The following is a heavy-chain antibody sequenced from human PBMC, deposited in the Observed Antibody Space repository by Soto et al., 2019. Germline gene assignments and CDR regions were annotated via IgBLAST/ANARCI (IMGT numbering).Heavy chain of an antibody. CDR2: INPNSGGT. J-gene: IGHJ6*02. V-gene: IGHV1-2*02. CDR1: VYTFTCYY. CDR3: ARKRGRGVTYYYYGMDV. D-gene: IGHD3-10*01. Sequence: XSVKVYCKASVYTFTCYYMHWVRQAPGQGLEWMGWINPNSGGTNYAQKFQGRVTMTRDTSISTAYMEPSRLRSDDTAVYYCARKRGRGVTYYYYGMDVWGQGTTVTVSS.